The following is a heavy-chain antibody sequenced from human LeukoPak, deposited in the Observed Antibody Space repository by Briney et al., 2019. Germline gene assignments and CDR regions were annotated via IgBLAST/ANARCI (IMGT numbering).Heavy chain of an antibody. Sequence: SVKVSCKASGGTFSSYAISWVRQAPGQGLEWMGGIIPIFGTANYAQKLQGRVTMTTDTSTSTAYMELRSLRSDDTAVYYCAREGGSYGDYESNWFDPWGQGTLVTVSS. CDR3: AREGGSYGDYESNWFDP. D-gene: IGHD4-17*01. V-gene: IGHV1-69*05. CDR1: GGTFSSYA. J-gene: IGHJ5*02. CDR2: IIPIFGTA.